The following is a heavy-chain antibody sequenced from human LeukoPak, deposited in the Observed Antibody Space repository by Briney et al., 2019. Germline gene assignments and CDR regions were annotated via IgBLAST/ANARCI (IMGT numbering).Heavy chain of an antibody. V-gene: IGHV1-69*10. D-gene: IGHD5-24*01. J-gene: IGHJ1*01. Sequence: ASVKVSCKASGGTFSSYAISWVRQAPGQGLEWMGGIIPIFGIANYAQKFQGRVTITADKSTSTAYMELSSLRSEDTAVYYCARSGRWLQLVGSEYFQHWGQGTLVTVSS. CDR3: ARSGRWLQLVGSEYFQH. CDR2: IIPIFGIA. CDR1: GGTFSSYA.